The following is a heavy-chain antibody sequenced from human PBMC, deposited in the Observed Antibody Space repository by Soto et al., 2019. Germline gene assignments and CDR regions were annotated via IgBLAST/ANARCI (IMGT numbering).Heavy chain of an antibody. Sequence: QVQLQESGPGLVKPSGTLSLTCAVSGGSISSSNWWSWVRPPPGKGLEWIGEIYHSGSTNYNPSFKSRVTISVDKSKNQFPLKLSTVTAADTAVYYCARSRRSGYYYGVDYWGQGTLVTVSS. CDR1: GGSISSSNW. CDR3: ARSRRSGYYYGVDY. J-gene: IGHJ4*02. V-gene: IGHV4-4*02. D-gene: IGHD3-22*01. CDR2: IYHSGST.